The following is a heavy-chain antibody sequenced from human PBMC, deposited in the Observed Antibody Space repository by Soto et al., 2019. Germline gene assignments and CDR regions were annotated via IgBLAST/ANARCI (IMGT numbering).Heavy chain of an antibody. J-gene: IGHJ4*02. CDR1: GYTFISYG. CDR2: ISAYNGDT. CDR3: ARAAWLYGSGSYEDY. Sequence: GASVKVSCKAFGYTFISYGITWMRQAPGQGLEWMGWISAYNGDTNYAQNLQGRVTMTTDTSTTTAYMELRSLRSDDTAVYYCARAAWLYGSGSYEDYWGQGTLVTVSS. D-gene: IGHD3-10*01. V-gene: IGHV1-18*04.